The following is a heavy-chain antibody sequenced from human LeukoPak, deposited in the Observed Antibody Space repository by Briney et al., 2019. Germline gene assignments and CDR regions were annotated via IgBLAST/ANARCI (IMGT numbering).Heavy chain of an antibody. V-gene: IGHV4-39*07. D-gene: IGHD2-15*01. CDR1: GGSISGSSYY. CDR2: IYYSGST. J-gene: IGHJ4*02. Sequence: SETLSLTCTVSGGSISGSSYYWGWIRQPPGKGLEWIGSIYYSGSTNYNPSLKSRVTISIDTSKNQFSLKLSSVTAADTAVYYCARGPGYCSGSTCYGLGPEGYWGQGTLVTVSS. CDR3: ARGPGYCSGSTCYGLGPEGY.